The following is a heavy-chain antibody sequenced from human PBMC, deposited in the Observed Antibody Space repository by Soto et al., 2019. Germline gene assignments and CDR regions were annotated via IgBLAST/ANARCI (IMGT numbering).Heavy chain of an antibody. CDR1: GGSISSYY. J-gene: IGHJ5*02. V-gene: IGHV4-59*01. Sequence: SETLSLTCTVSGGSISSYYWSWIRQPPGKGLEWIGYIYYSGSTNYNPSLKSRVTISVDTSKNQFSLKLSSVTAADTAVYYCARVGLTMVRGVIITANWFDPWGQGTLVTVS. CDR2: IYYSGST. D-gene: IGHD3-10*01. CDR3: ARVGLTMVRGVIITANWFDP.